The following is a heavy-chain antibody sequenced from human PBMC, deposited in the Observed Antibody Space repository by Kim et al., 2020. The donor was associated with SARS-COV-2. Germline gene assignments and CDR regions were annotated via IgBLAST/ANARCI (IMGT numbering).Heavy chain of an antibody. J-gene: IGHJ4*02. CDR3: ARLRYFDWPSDY. Sequence: NYAQKLQGRVTLTTDTSTSTAYMELRSLRSDDTAVYYCARLRYFDWPSDYWGQGTLVTVSS. D-gene: IGHD3-9*01. V-gene: IGHV1-18*01.